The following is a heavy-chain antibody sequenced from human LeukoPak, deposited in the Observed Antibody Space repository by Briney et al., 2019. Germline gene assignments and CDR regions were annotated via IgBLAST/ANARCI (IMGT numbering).Heavy chain of an antibody. CDR3: ASGYSYGPFDF. CDR1: GSSFTDSW. CDR2: IDPSDSYT. V-gene: IGHV5-10-1*01. Sequence: GESLKISCKASGSSFTDSWITWVRQMPGKGLEWMGSIDPSDSYTNYNPSFQGHVTISADKSISTAYLQWSRLKASDTAMYYCASGYSYGPFDFWGQGTLVTVSS. J-gene: IGHJ4*02. D-gene: IGHD5-18*01.